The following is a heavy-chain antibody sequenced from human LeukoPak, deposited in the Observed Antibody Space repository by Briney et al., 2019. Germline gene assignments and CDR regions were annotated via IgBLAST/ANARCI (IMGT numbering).Heavy chain of an antibody. J-gene: IGHJ5*02. CDR2: MNPNSGNT. Sequence: ASVKVSCKASGYTFTSYDINWVRQATGQGLEWMGWMNPNSGNTGYAQKFQGRVTMTRNTSISTAYMELGSLRSEDTAVYYCARFRPFGYSSSKYNWFDPWGQGTLVTVSS. CDR1: GYTFTSYD. CDR3: ARFRPFGYSSSKYNWFDP. V-gene: IGHV1-8*01. D-gene: IGHD6-13*01.